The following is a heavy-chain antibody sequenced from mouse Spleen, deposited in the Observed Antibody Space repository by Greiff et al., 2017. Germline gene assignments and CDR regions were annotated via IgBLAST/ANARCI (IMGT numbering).Heavy chain of an antibody. CDR3: ARMIPYYYAMDY. V-gene: IGHV5-17*02. J-gene: IGHJ4*01. D-gene: IGHD2-4*01. CDR1: GFTFSSFG. Sequence: DVMLVESGGGLVQPGGSRKLSCAASGFTFSSFGMHWVRQAPEKGLEWVAYISSGSSTIYYADTVKGRFTISRDNPKNTLFLQMTSLRSEDTAMYYCARMIPYYYAMDYWGQGTSVTVSS. CDR2: ISSGSSTI.